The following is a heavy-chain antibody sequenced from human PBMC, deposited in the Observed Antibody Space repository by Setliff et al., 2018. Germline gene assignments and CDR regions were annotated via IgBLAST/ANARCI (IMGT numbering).Heavy chain of an antibody. CDR3: ARRMWELRSDAFDI. D-gene: IGHD1-26*01. V-gene: IGHV1-69*13. J-gene: IGHJ3*02. CDR2: IIPIFGTA. CDR1: GGTFSSYA. Sequence: GASVKVSCKASGGTFSSYAISWVRQAPGQGLEWMGGIIPIFGTANYAQKFQGRVTITADESTSTAYMGLSSLRSEDTAVYYCARRMWELRSDAFDIWGQGTMVTVSS.